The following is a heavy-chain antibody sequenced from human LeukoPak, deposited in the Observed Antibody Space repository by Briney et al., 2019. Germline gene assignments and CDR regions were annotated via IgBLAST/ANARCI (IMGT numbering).Heavy chain of an antibody. Sequence: GGSLRLSCSASGFTFSSHAMDWVRQAPGKGLEFVSAISSNGVRTYYADSVKGRFTISRDNSKNTLYLQMSSLRAEDTAVHYCNPICSDGSCYLFDYWGQGTLVTVSS. V-gene: IGHV3-64D*06. J-gene: IGHJ4*02. CDR3: NPICSDGSCYLFDY. CDR1: GFTFSSHA. D-gene: IGHD2-15*01. CDR2: ISSNGVRT.